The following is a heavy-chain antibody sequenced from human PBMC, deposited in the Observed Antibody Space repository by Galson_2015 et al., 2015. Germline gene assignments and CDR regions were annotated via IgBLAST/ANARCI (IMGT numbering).Heavy chain of an antibody. Sequence: SLRLSCAASEFTFSSYYMSWVRQAPGKGLEWVSSISSTTTYIYYADSVKGRFTISRDNAKNSLYLQMNSLGAEDTAVYYCARQILDYKFWSGYYPTNVDYWGQGTLVTVSS. CDR2: ISSTTTYI. CDR1: EFTFSSYY. J-gene: IGHJ4*02. D-gene: IGHD3-3*01. V-gene: IGHV3-21*01. CDR3: ARQILDYKFWSGYYPTNVDY.